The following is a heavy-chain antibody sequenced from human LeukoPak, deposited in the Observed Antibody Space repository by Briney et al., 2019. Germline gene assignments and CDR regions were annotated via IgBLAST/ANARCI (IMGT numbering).Heavy chain of an antibody. V-gene: IGHV4-34*01. CDR2: INHSGST. CDR3: ARVLSWFDP. D-gene: IGHD3-10*01. J-gene: IGHJ5*02. Sequence: SETLSLTCAVYGGSFSGYYWSWIRQPPGKGLEWIGEINHSGSTNYNPSLKRRVTISVDTSKNQFSLKLSSVTAADTAVYYCARVLSWFDPWGQGTLVTVSS. CDR1: GGSFSGYY.